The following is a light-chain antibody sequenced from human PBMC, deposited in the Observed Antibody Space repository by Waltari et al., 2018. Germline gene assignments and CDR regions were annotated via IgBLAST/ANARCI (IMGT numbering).Light chain of an antibody. CDR1: QSIGRY. Sequence: EIVLTQSPGTLSFSAGERATLSCRASQSIGRYLVWYQQKPGQAPRLLIYAASSRATGIPDRFSGSGSGTDFSLTISRLEPEDFAVYYCQNHERLPATFGQGTKVEIK. V-gene: IGKV3-20*01. CDR3: QNHERLPAT. J-gene: IGKJ1*01. CDR2: AAS.